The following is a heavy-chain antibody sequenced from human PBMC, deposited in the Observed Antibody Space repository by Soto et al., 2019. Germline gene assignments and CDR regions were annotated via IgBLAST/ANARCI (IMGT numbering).Heavy chain of an antibody. CDR2: IIPIFGTA. CDR1: GGTFSSYA. D-gene: IGHD1-1*01. J-gene: IGHJ6*02. CDR3: ARGEPNWNDAGGVDYYYGMDV. V-gene: IGHV1-69*13. Sequence: SVKVSCKASGGTFSSYAISWVRQASGQGLEWMGGIIPIFGTANYAQKFQGRVTITADESTSTAYMELSSLRSEDTAVYYCARGEPNWNDAGGVDYYYGMDVWGQGTTVTVSS.